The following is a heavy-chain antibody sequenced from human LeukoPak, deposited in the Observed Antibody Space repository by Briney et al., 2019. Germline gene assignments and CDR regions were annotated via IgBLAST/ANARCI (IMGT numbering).Heavy chain of an antibody. D-gene: IGHD3-22*01. CDR1: GFTFSSYE. V-gene: IGHV3-48*03. CDR3: ARDYYDSSGYYYPLGSSFDP. J-gene: IGHJ5*02. CDR2: ISCSGSSI. Sequence: PGGSLRLSCAASGFTFSSYEMNWVRQAPGKGLEGGSYISCSGSSIYYADSVKGRFTMSRDNAKNSLYLQLNTLSAEATAVYYCARDYYDSSGYYYPLGSSFDPWGQGTLVTVSS.